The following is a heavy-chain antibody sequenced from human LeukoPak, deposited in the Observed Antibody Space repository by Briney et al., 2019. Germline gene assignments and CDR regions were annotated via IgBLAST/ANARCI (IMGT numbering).Heavy chain of an antibody. V-gene: IGHV4-59*01. Sequence: SETLSLTCTVSGGSISTYYWSWIRQPPGKGLEWNGHIYYSGSTNYNPSLKSRVTISVDTSKNQFSLKLSSVTAADTAVYYCARGILTGPIYAFDNWGQGTMVTVSS. CDR2: IYYSGST. J-gene: IGHJ3*02. CDR1: GGSISTYY. D-gene: IGHD3-9*01. CDR3: ARGILTGPIYAFDN.